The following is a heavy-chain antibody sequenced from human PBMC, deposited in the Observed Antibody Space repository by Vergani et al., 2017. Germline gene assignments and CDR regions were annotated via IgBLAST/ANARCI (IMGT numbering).Heavy chain of an antibody. J-gene: IGHJ4*02. V-gene: IGHV3-33*06. CDR3: AKDINRYCSGGSCSPFDY. CDR2: IWYDGSNK. D-gene: IGHD2-15*01. Sequence: QVQLVESGGGVVQPGRSLRLSCAASGFTFSSYGMHWVRQAPGKGLEWVAVIWYDGSNKYYADSVKGRFTISRDNSKNTLYLQMNSLRAEDTAVYYCAKDINRYCSGGSCSPFDYWGQGTLVTVSS. CDR1: GFTFSSYG.